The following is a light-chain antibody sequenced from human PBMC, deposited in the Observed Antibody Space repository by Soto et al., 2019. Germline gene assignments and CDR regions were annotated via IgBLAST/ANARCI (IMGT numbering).Light chain of an antibody. CDR2: AAS. J-gene: IGKJ1*01. V-gene: IGKV1-9*01. CDR1: QGISSY. CDR3: LHYNSYSKT. Sequence: DIQLTQSPSFLSASVGDRVTITCRASQGISSYLAWYQQKPGKAPKLLIYAASTLQSGVPSRFSGSGSGTEFTLTISSLQPEDFATFYCLHYNSYSKTFGQGTKVEIK.